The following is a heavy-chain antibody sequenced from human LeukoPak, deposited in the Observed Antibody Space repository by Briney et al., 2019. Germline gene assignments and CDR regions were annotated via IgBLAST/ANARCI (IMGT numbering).Heavy chain of an antibody. CDR1: GYTVTRSL. CDR3: ARDRLCSSTSCYKNWFDP. CDR2: INPNSGGT. J-gene: IGHJ5*02. D-gene: IGHD2-2*02. Sequence: GAPLRVSCKASGYTVTRSLIPWGGQAPGQGLGGKGWINPNSGGTTYAQKFQGRVTMTRDTSISTAYMELSRLRSDDTAVYYCARDRLCSSTSCYKNWFDPWGQGALVTVSS. V-gene: IGHV1-2*02.